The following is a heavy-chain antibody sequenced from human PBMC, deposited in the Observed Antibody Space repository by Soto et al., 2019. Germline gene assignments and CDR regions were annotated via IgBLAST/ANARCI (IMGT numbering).Heavy chain of an antibody. CDR1: GFTFSSYW. Sequence: QPGGSLRLSCAASGFTFSSYWMHWVRQVPGKGLVWVSRISGDGSSTNYADFAKGRFTISRDNAKNTVYLQMNSLRVEDTAVYYCARRDWNGGYCDFWGQGSLVTVSS. CDR2: ISGDGSST. D-gene: IGHD1-1*01. CDR3: ARRDWNGGYCDF. V-gene: IGHV3-74*01. J-gene: IGHJ4*02.